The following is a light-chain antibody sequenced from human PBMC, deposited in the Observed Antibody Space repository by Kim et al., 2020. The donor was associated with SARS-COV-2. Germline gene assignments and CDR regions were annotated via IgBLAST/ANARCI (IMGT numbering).Light chain of an antibody. CDR1: QDIHTF. Sequence: LSVSIGDRVTITCQASQDIHTFLIWYRHKPGRAPEVLIYDATTLATGVPSRFSGNGSATGFTFTISRLQPEDIATYYCQQYDDLYTFGQGTKLEI. CDR3: QQYDDLYT. V-gene: IGKV1-33*01. J-gene: IGKJ2*01. CDR2: DAT.